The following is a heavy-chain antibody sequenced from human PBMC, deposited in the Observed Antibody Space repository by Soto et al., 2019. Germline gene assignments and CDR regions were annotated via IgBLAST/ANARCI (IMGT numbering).Heavy chain of an antibody. D-gene: IGHD3-3*01. Sequence: EVQLVESGGGLVQPGGSLRLSCAASGFTFSSYWMSWVRQAPGKGLEWVANIKQDGSEKDYVDSVKGRFTISRDNAKNSLYMEITSLRVEDTAVYYCASAYYDFWSGYWTGGYYYYYMDVWGKGTTVTVSS. CDR3: ASAYYDFWSGYWTGGYYYYYMDV. CDR1: GFTFSSYW. CDR2: IKQDGSEK. J-gene: IGHJ6*03. V-gene: IGHV3-7*01.